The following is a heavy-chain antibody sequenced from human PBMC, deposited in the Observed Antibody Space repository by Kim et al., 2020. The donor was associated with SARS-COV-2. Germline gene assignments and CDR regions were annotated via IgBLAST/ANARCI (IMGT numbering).Heavy chain of an antibody. J-gene: IGHJ4*01. CDR3: ARDGSAIAVPGGGVFDY. D-gene: IGHD6-19*01. CDR2: INPNSGDA. CDR1: GFKFNEYY. V-gene: IGHV1-2*02. Sequence: ASVKVSCKTSGFKFNEYYIHWVRQAPGLGLEWMGWINPNSGDALYAQKFQDKVTMTRDISSTTMFMEMSSLTSDDTAVYFCARDGSAIAVPGGGVFDYWG.